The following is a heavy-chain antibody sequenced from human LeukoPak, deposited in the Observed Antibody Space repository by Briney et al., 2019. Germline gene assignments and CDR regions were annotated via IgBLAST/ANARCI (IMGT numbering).Heavy chain of an antibody. CDR2: IIPIFGTA. Sequence: ASVKVSCKASGGTFSSYAISWVRQAPGQGLEWMGGIIPIFGTANYAQKFQGRVTITADESTSTAYMELSSLRSEDTAVYYCASESVPAASIFDYWGQGTLVTVSS. D-gene: IGHD2-2*01. CDR3: ASESVPAASIFDY. J-gene: IGHJ4*02. V-gene: IGHV1-69*13. CDR1: GGTFSSYA.